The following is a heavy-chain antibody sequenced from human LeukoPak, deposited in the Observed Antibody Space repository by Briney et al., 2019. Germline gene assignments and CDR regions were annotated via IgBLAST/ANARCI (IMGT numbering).Heavy chain of an antibody. D-gene: IGHD2-15*01. V-gene: IGHV1-2*02. CDR3: AKDVVVVAAAVFDY. Sequence: ASVKVSCKASGYTFTDYYIHWVRQAPGQGLEWVGWINPNSGATNYAQKFHGRVTMASDTSIRTAYMDLNRVGPDDTAVYYCAKDVVVVAAAVFDYWGQGTLVTVSS. CDR2: INPNSGAT. CDR1: GYTFTDYY. J-gene: IGHJ4*02.